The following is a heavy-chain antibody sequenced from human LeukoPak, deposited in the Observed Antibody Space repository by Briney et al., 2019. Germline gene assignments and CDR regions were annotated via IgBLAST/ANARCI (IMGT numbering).Heavy chain of an antibody. D-gene: IGHD6-13*01. V-gene: IGHV4-34*01. Sequence: SETLSLTCAVYGGSFSGYYWSWIRQPPGKGLEWIGEINHSGSTNYNPPLKSRVTLSVDTSKNQFSLKLSSVTAADTAVYYCAREAAAGTGNYWGQGTLVTVSS. CDR1: GGSFSGYY. CDR2: INHSGST. CDR3: AREAAAGTGNY. J-gene: IGHJ4*02.